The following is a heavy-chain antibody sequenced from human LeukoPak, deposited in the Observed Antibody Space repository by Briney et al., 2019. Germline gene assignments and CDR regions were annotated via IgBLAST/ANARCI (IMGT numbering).Heavy chain of an antibody. CDR2: INHSGST. CDR1: GGSFSGYY. D-gene: IGHD5-12*01. Sequence: PETLSLTCAVYGGSFSGYYWSWIRQPPGKGLEWIGEINHSGSTNYNPSLKSRVTISVDTSKNQFSLKLSSVTAADTAVYYCARASLFDYWGQGTLVTVSS. J-gene: IGHJ4*02. V-gene: IGHV4-34*01. CDR3: ARASLFDY.